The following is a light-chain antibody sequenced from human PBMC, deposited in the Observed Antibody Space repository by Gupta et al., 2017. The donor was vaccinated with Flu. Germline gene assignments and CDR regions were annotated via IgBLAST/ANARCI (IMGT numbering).Light chain of an antibody. Sequence: RATLACMASQTGSSSRYLAWYQQKPGQPPRLLIYGASSRATGIPDRFSGSGSGTDFTLTISRLGPEDFAVYYCQQYGGSPWTVGQGTKVELK. J-gene: IGKJ1*01. CDR2: GAS. CDR1: QTGSSSRY. V-gene: IGKV3-20*01. CDR3: QQYGGSPWT.